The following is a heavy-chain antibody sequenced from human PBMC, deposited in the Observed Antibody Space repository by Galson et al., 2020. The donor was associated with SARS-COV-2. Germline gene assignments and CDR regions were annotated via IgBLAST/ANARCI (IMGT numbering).Heavy chain of an antibody. CDR2: IYHSGST. D-gene: IGHD4-4*01. J-gene: IGHJ6*02. V-gene: IGHV4-38-2*02. Sequence: SETLSLTCTVSGYSISSGYYWGWIRQPPGKGLEWIGSIYHSGSTYYNPSLKSRVTISVDTSKNQFSLKLSSVTAADTAVYYCARDPTVTTHLGDYLYYYYGMDVWGQGTTVTVSS. CDR3: ARDPTVTTHLGDYLYYYYGMDV. CDR1: GYSISSGYY.